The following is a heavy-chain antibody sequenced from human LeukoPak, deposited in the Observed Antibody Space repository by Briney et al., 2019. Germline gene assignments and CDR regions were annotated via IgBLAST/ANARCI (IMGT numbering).Heavy chain of an antibody. J-gene: IGHJ4*02. CDR2: ISYDGRNK. Sequence: GRSLRLTCAASGFTFSSYAMHWVRQAPGKGLEWVAVISYDGRNKYYADSVKGRFTISRDTSKNTLYLQMNSLRAEGTAVYYCVRGVSNYWGQGTLVTVSS. CDR1: GFTFSSYA. D-gene: IGHD3-10*01. CDR3: VRGVSNY. V-gene: IGHV3-30*04.